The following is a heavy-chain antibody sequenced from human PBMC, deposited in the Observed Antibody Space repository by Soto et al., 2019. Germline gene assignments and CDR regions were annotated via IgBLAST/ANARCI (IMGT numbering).Heavy chain of an antibody. CDR1: CGSIISYY. CDR2: IYTTGST. V-gene: IGHV4-4*07. Sequence: SETLSLTCTFSCGSIISYYWSWIRQPAGKGLEWIGRIYTTGSTNYNPSLKSRVTMSVDTSKNHFSLKLSSVTAADTAVYYCARGGRGVAAILFDYWGQGTLVTVSS. J-gene: IGHJ4*02. CDR3: ARGGRGVAAILFDY. D-gene: IGHD2-15*01.